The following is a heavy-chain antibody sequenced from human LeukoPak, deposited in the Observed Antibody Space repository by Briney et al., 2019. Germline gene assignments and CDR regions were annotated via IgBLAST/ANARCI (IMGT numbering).Heavy chain of an antibody. CDR2: IYSSGST. J-gene: IGHJ4*02. V-gene: IGHV4-59*01. CDR3: ARDRGAYSSGWGTGIFDY. Sequence: PSETLSLTCTVSGGSISSYYWSWIRQPPGKGLEWIGYIYSSGSTNYNPSLKSRVTISVDTSKNQFSPKLSSVTAADTAVYYCARDRGAYSSGWGTGIFDYWGQGTLVTVSS. CDR1: GGSISSYY. D-gene: IGHD6-19*01.